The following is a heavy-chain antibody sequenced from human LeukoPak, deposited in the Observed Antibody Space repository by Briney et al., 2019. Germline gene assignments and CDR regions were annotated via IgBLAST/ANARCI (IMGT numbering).Heavy chain of an antibody. CDR2: ISSSSSCI. CDR3: ARDGVTMVRGVIIKGDYYYGMDV. Sequence: GGSLRLSCAASGFTFSSYSMNWVRQAPGKGLEWVSSISSSSSCIYYADSVKGRFTISRDNAKNSLYLQMNSLRAEDTAVYYCARDGVTMVRGVIIKGDYYYGMDVWGQGTTVTVSS. CDR1: GFTFSSYS. J-gene: IGHJ6*02. V-gene: IGHV3-21*01. D-gene: IGHD3-10*01.